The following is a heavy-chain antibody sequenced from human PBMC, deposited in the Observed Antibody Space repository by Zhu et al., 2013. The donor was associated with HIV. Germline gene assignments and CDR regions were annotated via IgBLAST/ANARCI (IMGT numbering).Heavy chain of an antibody. J-gene: IGHJ6*02. D-gene: IGHD3-22*01. V-gene: IGHV1-69*01. Sequence: QVQLVQSGAEVKKPGSSVKVSCKASGGTFSSYAISWVRQAPGQGPEWMGGIIPIFGTANYAQKFQGRVTITADESTSTAYMELSSLRSEDTAVYYCARYYDSSGYYPPMVDYYYGMDVWGQGTTVTVSS. CDR1: GGTFSSYA. CDR2: IIPIFGTA. CDR3: ARYYDSSGYYPPMVDYYYGMDV.